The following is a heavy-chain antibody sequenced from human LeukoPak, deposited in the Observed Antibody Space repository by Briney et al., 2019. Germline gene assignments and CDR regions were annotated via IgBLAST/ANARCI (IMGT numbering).Heavy chain of an antibody. D-gene: IGHD6-13*01. V-gene: IGHV4-59*01. CDR3: ARDHHPYSSSWYS. Sequence: SETLSLTCTVSGGSISSYYWSWIRQPPGKGLEWIGFIYYSGNTNYNPSLKSRVTISVDMSKNQFSLKLSSVTAADTAVYYCARDHHPYSSSWYSWGQGTLVTVSS. CDR2: IYYSGNT. CDR1: GGSISSYY. J-gene: IGHJ4*02.